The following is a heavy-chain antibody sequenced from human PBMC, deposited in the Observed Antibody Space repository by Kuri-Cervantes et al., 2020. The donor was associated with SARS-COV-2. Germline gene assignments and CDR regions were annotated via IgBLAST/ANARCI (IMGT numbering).Heavy chain of an antibody. CDR3: ARGKYDFWSGKSFDY. CDR1: GGSISSSNW. CDR2: IYYTGST. D-gene: IGHD3-3*01. Sequence: SETLSLTCAVSGGSISSSNWWSWVRQPPGKGLEWIGYIYYTGSTYYNPSLKSRVTISIETSKNQFSLKMTSVTAADTAVYYCARGKYDFWSGKSFDYWGQGTLVTCYS. J-gene: IGHJ4*02. V-gene: IGHV4-4*02.